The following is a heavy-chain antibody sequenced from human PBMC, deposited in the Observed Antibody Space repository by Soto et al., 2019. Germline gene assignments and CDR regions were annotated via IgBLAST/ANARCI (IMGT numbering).Heavy chain of an antibody. Sequence: ASVKVSCKASGGTFSSYAISWVRQAPGQGLEWMGGIIPIFGTANYAQKFQGRVTITADESTSTAYMELSSLRSEDTAVYYCARYDFWSGNGPYYFDYWGQGTLVTVS. CDR2: IIPIFGTA. J-gene: IGHJ4*02. CDR1: GGTFSSYA. D-gene: IGHD3-3*01. CDR3: ARYDFWSGNGPYYFDY. V-gene: IGHV1-69*13.